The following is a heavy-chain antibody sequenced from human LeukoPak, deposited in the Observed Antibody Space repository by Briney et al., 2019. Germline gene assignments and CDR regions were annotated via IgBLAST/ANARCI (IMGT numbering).Heavy chain of an antibody. J-gene: IGHJ5*02. Sequence: GGSLRLSCAASGFTFSGYAMSWVRQAPGKGLEWVSAISGSGGSTYYADSAKGRFTISRDNSKNTLYLQMNSLRAEDTAVYYCAKLLSRYCSGGSCYSKSGNSNWFDPWGQGTLVTVSS. V-gene: IGHV3-23*01. CDR2: ISGSGGST. CDR3: AKLLSRYCSGGSCYSKSGNSNWFDP. D-gene: IGHD2-15*01. CDR1: GFTFSGYA.